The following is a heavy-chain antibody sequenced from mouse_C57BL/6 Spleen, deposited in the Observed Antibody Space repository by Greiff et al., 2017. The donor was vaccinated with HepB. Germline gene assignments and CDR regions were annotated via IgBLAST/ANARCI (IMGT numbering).Heavy chain of an antibody. CDR3: ARDSWEGDYYAMDY. J-gene: IGHJ4*01. V-gene: IGHV5-16*01. CDR2: INYDGSST. Sequence: EVMLVESEGGLVQPGSSMKLSCTASGFTFSDYYMAWVRQVPEKGLEWVANINYDGSSTYYLDSLKSRFIISRDNAKNILYLQMSSLKSEDTATYYCARDSWEGDYYAMDYWGQGTSVTVSS. D-gene: IGHD4-1*01. CDR1: GFTFSDYY.